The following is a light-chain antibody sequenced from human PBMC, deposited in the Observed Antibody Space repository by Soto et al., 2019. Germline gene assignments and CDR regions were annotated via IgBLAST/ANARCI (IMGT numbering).Light chain of an antibody. J-gene: IGKJ1*01. V-gene: IGKV3-20*01. Sequence: VLTQSPGTLSLSPGARATLSCRASQSVSNNYLAWYQQQPGQARRLLIYGASNRATGIPDRFSGSGSGTEFTPTISRLEPEDFAVYDCQQYGSPGTFGQGTKVDIK. CDR3: QQYGSPGT. CDR1: QSVSNNY. CDR2: GAS.